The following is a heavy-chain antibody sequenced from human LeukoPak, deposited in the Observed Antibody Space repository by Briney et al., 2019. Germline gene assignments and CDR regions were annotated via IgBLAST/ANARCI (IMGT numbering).Heavy chain of an antibody. D-gene: IGHD6-6*01. CDR2: IIPIFGTA. CDR1: GGTFSSYA. Sequence: SVKVSCKASGGTFSSYAISWVRQAPGQGLEWMGGIIPIFGTANYAQKFQGRVTITADESTSTAYMELSNLRSEDTAVYYCARVASSSYYYYYYMDGWGKGTTVTVPS. J-gene: IGHJ6*03. CDR3: ARVASSSYYYYYYMDG. V-gene: IGHV1-69*01.